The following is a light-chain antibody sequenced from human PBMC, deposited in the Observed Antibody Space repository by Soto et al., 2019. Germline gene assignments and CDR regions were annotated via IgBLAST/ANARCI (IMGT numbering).Light chain of an antibody. V-gene: IGKV1-12*01. J-gene: IGKJ1*01. CDR3: QQANIFPRM. CDR1: QPSSNW. CDR2: AAS. Sequence: DIQMTQSPSTVSASVGDTVTITCRASQPSSNWLAWFLQKPGEPPKLLIYAASTLQSGVPSRFSGSGSRTEFTLTITSLQPEDFATYYCQQANIFPRMFAQGTKVDIK.